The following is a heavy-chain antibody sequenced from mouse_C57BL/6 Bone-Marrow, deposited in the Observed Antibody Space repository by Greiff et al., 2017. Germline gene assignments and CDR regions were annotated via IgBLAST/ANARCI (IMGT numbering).Heavy chain of an antibody. Sequence: VQRVESGAELVRPGTSVKMSCKASGYTFTNSWIGWAKQRPGHGLEWLGDIYPGGGYTNYNEQFKGKATLTADKSSSTAYMRFSGLTSEDSAIYYSARCSYDYAMDYWGQGTSVTVSS. CDR1: GYTFTNSW. J-gene: IGHJ4*01. CDR2: IYPGGGYT. V-gene: IGHV1-63*01. D-gene: IGHD6-1*01. CDR3: ARCSYDYAMDY.